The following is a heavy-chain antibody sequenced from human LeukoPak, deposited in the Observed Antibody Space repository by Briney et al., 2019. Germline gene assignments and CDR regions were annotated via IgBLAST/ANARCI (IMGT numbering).Heavy chain of an antibody. CDR3: AKSNGYGLIDI. J-gene: IGHJ3*02. D-gene: IGHD2-2*03. V-gene: IGHV4-4*02. CDR2: IFCRGST. Sequence: SGTLSLTCAVSGGSISSSNWWSWIRQPPGKGLEWIGNIFCRGSTYYGPSLKSRVTISLDTSKNQFSLNLNSVTAADTAVYYCAKSNGYGLIDIWGQGTMVTVSS. CDR1: GGSISSSNW.